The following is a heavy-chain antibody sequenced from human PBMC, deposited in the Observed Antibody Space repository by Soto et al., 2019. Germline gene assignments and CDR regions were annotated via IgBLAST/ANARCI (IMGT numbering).Heavy chain of an antibody. CDR3: AKSRYSDRSGDFYAY. V-gene: IGHV3-23*01. J-gene: IGHJ4*02. CDR1: AFTFNNYA. CDR2: IGGSGRTT. Sequence: EVQLLESGGGLVQPGGSRSLSCAASAFTFNNYAMSWVRQAPGKGLEWVSGIGGSGRTTYYADSVKGRFTISRDNSNNTLFLQMNSLRAEDTAVYYCAKSRYSDRSGDFYAYWGQGTLVTVSS. D-gene: IGHD3-22*01.